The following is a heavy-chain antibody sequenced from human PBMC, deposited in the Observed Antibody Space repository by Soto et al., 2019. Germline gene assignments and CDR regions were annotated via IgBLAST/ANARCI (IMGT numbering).Heavy chain of an antibody. CDR3: ARDGGLGMDV. D-gene: IGHD3-10*01. V-gene: IGHV1-3*02. J-gene: IGHJ6*02. CDR2: SSAANGYT. Sequence: GASVKVSCKASGYTFSTYSMHWVRQAPGQRLEWMGWSSAANGYTQYSQDFQGRVTIIRDTSASTAYMELSSLRSEDTAVYYCARDGGLGMDVWGQGTTVTVSS. CDR1: GYTFSTYS.